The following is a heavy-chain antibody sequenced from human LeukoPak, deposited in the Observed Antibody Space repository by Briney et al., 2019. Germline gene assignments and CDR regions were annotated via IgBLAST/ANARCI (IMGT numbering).Heavy chain of an antibody. J-gene: IGHJ6*02. CDR3: AREGNGGDYGYYYGMDV. CDR2: ISAYNGNT. CDR1: GYTFTSYG. D-gene: IGHD4-17*01. Sequence: ASVKVSCKASGYTFTSYGISWVRQAPGQGLEWMGWISAYNGNTNYAQKLQGRVTMTTDTSTSTAYMELRSLRSDDTAVYYCAREGNGGDYGYYYGMDVWGQGTTVTVSS. V-gene: IGHV1-18*01.